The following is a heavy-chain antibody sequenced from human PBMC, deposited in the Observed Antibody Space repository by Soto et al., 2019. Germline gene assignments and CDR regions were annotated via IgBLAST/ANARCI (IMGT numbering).Heavy chain of an antibody. CDR1: GYTFTSYD. D-gene: IGHD2-2*01. J-gene: IGHJ6*03. Sequence: QVQLVQSGAEVKKPGASVKVSCKASGYTFTSYDINWVRQATGQGLEWMGWMNPNSGNTGYAQKFQGRVTMTRNTSISTAYMELSSLRSEDTAVYYCARRTPNCSSTSCYFGRHYYYYRDVWGKGTTVTVSS. CDR2: MNPNSGNT. V-gene: IGHV1-8*01. CDR3: ARRTPNCSSTSCYFGRHYYYYRDV.